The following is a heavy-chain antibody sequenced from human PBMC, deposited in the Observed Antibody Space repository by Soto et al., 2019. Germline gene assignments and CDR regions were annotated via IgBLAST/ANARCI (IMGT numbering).Heavy chain of an antibody. CDR1: GFTFSSSW. Sequence: GGSLRLSCVASGFTFSSSWMHWVRQAPGKGLVWVSGIRSDGIDTRYVDSVKGRFTISRDNSKNTLYLQMSSLRAEDSAVYYCARGSKDSYPGSRIFDFWGRGTLVTVSS. CDR2: IRSDGIDT. J-gene: IGHJ4*02. V-gene: IGHV3-74*01. D-gene: IGHD3-10*01. CDR3: ARGSKDSYPGSRIFDF.